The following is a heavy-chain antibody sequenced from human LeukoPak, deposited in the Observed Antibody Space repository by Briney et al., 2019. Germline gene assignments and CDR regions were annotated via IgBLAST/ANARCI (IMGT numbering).Heavy chain of an antibody. CDR1: GFTFSSYS. CDR2: ISSSSSTI. J-gene: IGHJ5*02. Sequence: GGSLRLSCAASGFTFSSYSMNWVRQAPGKGLEWVSYISSSSSTIYYADSVKGRFTISRDNAKNSLYLQMNSLRAEDTAVYYCARDPASKLNWFDPWGQGTLSPSPQ. CDR3: ARDPASKLNWFDP. V-gene: IGHV3-48*01.